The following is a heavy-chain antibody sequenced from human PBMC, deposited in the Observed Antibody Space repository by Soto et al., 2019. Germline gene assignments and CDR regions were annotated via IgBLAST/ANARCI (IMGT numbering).Heavy chain of an antibody. CDR3: ARARWKKGYSSGWYISRWFDP. V-gene: IGHV4-34*01. D-gene: IGHD6-19*01. CDR2: INHSGST. Sequence: PSETLSLTCAVYGGSCSGYYWSWIRQPPGKGLEWIGEINHSGSTNYNPSLKSRVTISVDTSKNQFSLKLSSVTAADTAVYYCARARWKKGYSSGWYISRWFDPWGQGTLVTVSS. J-gene: IGHJ5*02. CDR1: GGSCSGYY.